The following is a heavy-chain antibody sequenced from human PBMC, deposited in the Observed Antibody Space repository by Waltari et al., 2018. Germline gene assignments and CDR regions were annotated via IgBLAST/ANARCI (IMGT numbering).Heavy chain of an antibody. CDR2: ISGSGGST. CDR1: GFPLSRDA. J-gene: IGHJ4*02. CDR3: APKAPGS. V-gene: IGHV3-23*01. D-gene: IGHD1-26*01. Sequence: EVQLLESGRGLVKPGGSLRISCAASGFPLSRDAMSWVRQVPGKGLEWVSAISGSGGSTYYADSVKGRFTISRDNSKNTLYLQMNSLRAEDTAVYYCAPKAPGSWGQGTLVTVSS.